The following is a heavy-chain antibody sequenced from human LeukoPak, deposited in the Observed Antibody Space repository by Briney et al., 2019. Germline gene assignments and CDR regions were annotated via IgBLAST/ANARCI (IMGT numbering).Heavy chain of an antibody. J-gene: IGHJ1*01. V-gene: IGHV3-20*04. CDR3: VRLGRDGYICGAAY. CDR2: INWNGGST. Sequence: GGSLRLSCAGSGYTFDDYGMRWVRQAPGKGLEWVAGINWNGGSTGYAASVKGRCTISRDNAKNALYLEMNSLRAEDTAFYYCVRLGRDGYICGAAYWGQGTLVTVSS. CDR1: GYTFDDYG. D-gene: IGHD5-24*01.